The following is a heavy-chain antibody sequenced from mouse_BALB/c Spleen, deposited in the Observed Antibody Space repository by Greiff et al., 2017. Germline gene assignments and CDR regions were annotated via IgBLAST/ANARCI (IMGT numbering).Heavy chain of an antibody. CDR2: IYPSDSYT. CDR1: GYTFTSYW. D-gene: IGHD2-10*01. Sequence: VQLQQSGAELVRPGASVKLSCKASGYTFTSYWINWVKQRPGQGLEWIGNIYPSDSYTNYNQKFKDKATLTVDKSSSTAYMQLSSTTSEDSAVYYYTSPSYYGNTWFAYWGQGTLVTVSA. V-gene: IGHV1-69*02. CDR3: TSPSYYGNTWFAY. J-gene: IGHJ3*01.